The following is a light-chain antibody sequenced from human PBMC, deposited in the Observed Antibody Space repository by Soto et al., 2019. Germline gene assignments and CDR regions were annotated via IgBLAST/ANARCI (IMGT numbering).Light chain of an antibody. V-gene: IGLV2-14*01. Sequence: QSALPQPASVSGSPGHAITISCPGPTSDFGGYNYVSWYQQHPGKAPKLMIYDVSNRPSGVSNRFSGSKSGNTASLTISGLQAEDEADYYCSSYTSSSTPHYVFGTGTKLTVL. CDR1: TSDFGGYNY. J-gene: IGLJ1*01. CDR3: SSYTSSSTPHYV. CDR2: DVS.